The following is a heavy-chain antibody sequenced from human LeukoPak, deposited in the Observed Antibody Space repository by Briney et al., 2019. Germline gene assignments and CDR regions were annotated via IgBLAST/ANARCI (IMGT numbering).Heavy chain of an antibody. CDR2: IYYSGST. CDR1: GGSISSYH. V-gene: IGHV4-59*01. CDR3: ARGDYGDNNWFDP. Sequence: PSETLSLTCTVSGGSISSYHWSWIRQPPGKGLEWIGYIYYSGSTNYNPSLKSRVTISVDTSKNQFSLKLSSVTAADTAVYYCARGDYGDNNWFDPWGQGTLVTVSS. D-gene: IGHD4-17*01. J-gene: IGHJ5*02.